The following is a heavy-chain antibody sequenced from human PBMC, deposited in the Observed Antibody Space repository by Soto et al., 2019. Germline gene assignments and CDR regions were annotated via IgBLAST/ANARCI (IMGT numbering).Heavy chain of an antibody. CDR3: ATEAVIAAAGTVGFDP. V-gene: IGHV1-46*01. D-gene: IGHD6-13*01. Sequence: GASVKVSCKASGYIITSHYMHWVRQAPGQGLEWMGIINPSGGSASYAQKFQGRVTMTRDTSTSTVYMELSSLRSEDTAVYYCATEAVIAAAGTVGFDPWGQGTLVTVSS. J-gene: IGHJ5*02. CDR1: GYIITSHY. CDR2: INPSGGSA.